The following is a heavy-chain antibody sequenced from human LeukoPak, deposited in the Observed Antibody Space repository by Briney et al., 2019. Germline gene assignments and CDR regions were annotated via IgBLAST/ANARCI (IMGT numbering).Heavy chain of an antibody. J-gene: IGHJ4*02. V-gene: IGHV3-74*01. CDR2: INTDGSST. Sequence: GGSLRLSCAASGFTFSSKWMHWVRQAPGKGLVWVSRINTDGSSTYYADSVKGRFTISRDNAKNTLYLQINSQRAEDTAVYYCARESARGLEYWGQGTLVTVSS. D-gene: IGHD3-10*01. CDR3: ARESARGLEY. CDR1: GFTFSSKW.